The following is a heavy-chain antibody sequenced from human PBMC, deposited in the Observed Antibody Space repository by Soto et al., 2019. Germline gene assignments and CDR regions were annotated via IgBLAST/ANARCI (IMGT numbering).Heavy chain of an antibody. Sequence: PGGSLILSCAASGFTFSSYSMNWVRQAPGKGLEWVSYISSSSSTIYYADSVKGRFTVSRDNTQNSLYLQMDSLRAEDTAVYYCAREPARTTGIPFDYWGPGTQVTVSS. CDR2: ISSSSSTI. D-gene: IGHD1-1*01. CDR3: AREPARTTGIPFDY. V-gene: IGHV3-48*04. CDR1: GFTFSSYS. J-gene: IGHJ4*02.